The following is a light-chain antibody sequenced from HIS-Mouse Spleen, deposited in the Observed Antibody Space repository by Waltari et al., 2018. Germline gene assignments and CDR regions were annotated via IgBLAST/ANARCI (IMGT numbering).Light chain of an antibody. Sequence: QSALTQPASVSGSPGQSITISCTGTSSDVGGYNYVSWYQQHPGKAPKLMIYEVSNRPAGVSTAFAGSKSGNTASLTISGLQAEDEADYYCSSYTSSSTHVVFGGGTKLTVL. CDR3: SSYTSSSTHVV. V-gene: IGLV2-14*01. J-gene: IGLJ2*01. CDR1: SSDVGGYNY. CDR2: EVS.